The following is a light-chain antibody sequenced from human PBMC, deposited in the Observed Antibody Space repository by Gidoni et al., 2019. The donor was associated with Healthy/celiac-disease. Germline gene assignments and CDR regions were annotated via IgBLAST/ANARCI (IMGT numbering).Light chain of an antibody. Sequence: EIVLTQSPGTLSLSPGARATLPCRASQSVGSSYLACYQQKPGQAPRLLIYCASSMAPGIPDRFSGSGSGTDFTLTISRLEPDDFAVYYCQQYGSSPSITFGQGTRLEIK. CDR1: QSVGSSY. CDR3: QQYGSSPSIT. CDR2: CAS. J-gene: IGKJ5*01. V-gene: IGKV3-20*01.